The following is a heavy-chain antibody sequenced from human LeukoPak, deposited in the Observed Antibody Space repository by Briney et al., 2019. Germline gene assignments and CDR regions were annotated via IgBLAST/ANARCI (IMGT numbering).Heavy chain of an antibody. CDR1: GFTLSSYS. CDR2: ISSSSTI. CDR3: ARAADIVVVPAAMQWYFQH. Sequence: GGSLRLSCAASGFTLSSYSMNWVRQAPGKGLEWVSSISSSSTIYYADSVKGRFAISRDNAKNSLYLQMNSLRAEDTAVYYCARAADIVVVPAAMQWYFQHWGQGTLVTVSS. D-gene: IGHD2-2*01. J-gene: IGHJ1*01. V-gene: IGHV3-69-1*01.